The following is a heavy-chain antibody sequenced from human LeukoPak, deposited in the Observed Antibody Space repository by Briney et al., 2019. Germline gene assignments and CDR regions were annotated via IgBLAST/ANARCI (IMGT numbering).Heavy chain of an antibody. CDR3: ARDRAVVYYYDSSGYSPDAFDI. D-gene: IGHD3-22*01. V-gene: IGHV4-61*08. CDR1: GGSISSGGYY. CDR2: IYYSGST. J-gene: IGHJ3*02. Sequence: SETLSLTCTVSGGSISSGGYYWSWIRQHPGKGLEWIGYIYYSGSTNYNPSLKSRVTISVDTSKNQFSLKLSSVTAADTAVYYCARDRAVVYYYDSSGYSPDAFDIWGQGTMVTVSS.